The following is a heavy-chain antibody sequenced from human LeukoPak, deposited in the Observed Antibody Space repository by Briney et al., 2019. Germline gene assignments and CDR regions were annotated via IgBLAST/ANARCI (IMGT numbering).Heavy chain of an antibody. J-gene: IGHJ4*02. Sequence: GASVKVSCKASGYTFTSYGISWVRQAPAQGLEWMGWISAYNGNTNYAQKLQGRVTMTTDTSTSTAYMELRSLGSDDTAVYYCAREVRGWYFDYWGQGTLVTVSS. V-gene: IGHV1-18*04. D-gene: IGHD6-19*01. CDR1: GYTFTSYG. CDR2: ISAYNGNT. CDR3: AREVRGWYFDY.